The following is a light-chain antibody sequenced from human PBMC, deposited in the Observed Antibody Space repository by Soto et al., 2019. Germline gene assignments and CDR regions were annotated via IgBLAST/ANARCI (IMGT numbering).Light chain of an antibody. J-gene: IGKJ1*01. CDR2: GAS. CDR1: QSVSSN. V-gene: IGKV3-15*01. Sequence: EIVMTQSPATLSVSLGERTTLSCRASQSVSSNLAWYQQKPGQAPRLLIYGASTRATGIPARFSGGGSGTDFTLTISSLQSEDFAVYHCQQYNSWPRTFGQGTKVEIK. CDR3: QQYNSWPRT.